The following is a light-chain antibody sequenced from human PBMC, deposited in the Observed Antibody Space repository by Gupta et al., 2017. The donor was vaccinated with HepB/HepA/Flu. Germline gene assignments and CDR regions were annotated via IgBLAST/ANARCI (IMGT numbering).Light chain of an antibody. V-gene: IGLV1-44*01. CDR3: ATWDDSLNCVV. CDR1: SSNIGSNT. J-gene: IGLJ2*01. CDR2: SDS. Sequence: SVLTQPPSASGTPGPRVNFSCSGRSSNIGSNTVNWYRQFPGTAPTLLMYSDSQRPSGVPDRFSGSKSGTSASLAISGLQSEDEADYYCATWDDSLNCVVFGGGTKLTVL.